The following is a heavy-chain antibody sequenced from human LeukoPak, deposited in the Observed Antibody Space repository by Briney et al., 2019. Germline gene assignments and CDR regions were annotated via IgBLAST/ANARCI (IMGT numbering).Heavy chain of an antibody. Sequence: GGSLRLSCAASGFTFSSYAMSWVRQAPGKGLEWVSVISGSGGNTYYADSVKGRFTISRDNSKNTLYLQMNSLRAEDRAVYYRAREVLGFDYWGQGTLVTVSS. V-gene: IGHV3-23*01. CDR1: GFTFSSYA. CDR2: ISGSGGNT. CDR3: AREVLGFDY. D-gene: IGHD4/OR15-4a*01. J-gene: IGHJ4*02.